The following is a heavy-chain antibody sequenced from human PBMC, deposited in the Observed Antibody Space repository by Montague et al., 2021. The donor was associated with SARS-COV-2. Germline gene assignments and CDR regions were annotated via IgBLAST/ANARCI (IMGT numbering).Heavy chain of an antibody. CDR2: IYYSGGA. Sequence: SETLSLTCSISAGSISGHYLAWIRQPPGKGLEWIAYIYYSGGANYNPSLRSRVTMSVDTSNNQFPLKLSSVTAADAAVYYCARGGYYDNTGYYSDYYYNMDVWGQGTTVTVSS. V-gene: IGHV4-59*11. D-gene: IGHD3-22*01. J-gene: IGHJ6*02. CDR3: ARGGYYDNTGYYSDYYYNMDV. CDR1: AGSISGHY.